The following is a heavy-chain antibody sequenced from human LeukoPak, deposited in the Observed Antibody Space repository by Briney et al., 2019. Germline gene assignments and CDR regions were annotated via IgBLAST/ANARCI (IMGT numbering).Heavy chain of an antibody. CDR2: IYYSGSS. Sequence: KPSETLSLTCTVSGGSLSSSSYYWGWIRQPPGKGLEWIGTIYYSGSSYYNPALKSRTTMSVDMSKNQFSLKLSSVTAADTAVYYCARLTPAVYGWPPLIHFDYWGQGTLVTVSS. V-gene: IGHV4-39*01. CDR1: GGSLSSSSYY. CDR3: ARLTPAVYGWPPLIHFDY. J-gene: IGHJ4*02. D-gene: IGHD1-14*01.